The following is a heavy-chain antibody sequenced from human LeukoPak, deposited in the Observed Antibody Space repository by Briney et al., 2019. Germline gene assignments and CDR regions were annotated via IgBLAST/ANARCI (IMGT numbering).Heavy chain of an antibody. D-gene: IGHD3-22*01. CDR3: ARGMYYYDSSGEFGAFDI. Sequence: SETLSLTCSVSGDSITNYNYHWGWVRQPPGKGLEWIGRLYNTGSTDIPDSNPSLQSRVTISADTYMNQIFLRLTSVTAADTAVYYCARGMYYYDSSGEFGAFDIWGQGTMVTVSS. J-gene: IGHJ3*02. V-gene: IGHV4-39*07. CDR1: GDSITNYNYH. CDR2: LYNTGSTDIP.